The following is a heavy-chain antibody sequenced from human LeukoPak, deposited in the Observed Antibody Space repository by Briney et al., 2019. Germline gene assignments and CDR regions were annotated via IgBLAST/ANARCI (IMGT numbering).Heavy chain of an antibody. CDR1: GGSVSSYY. V-gene: IGHV4-59*02. CDR2: IYYSGST. CDR3: ARDNWNYGSSMDV. J-gene: IGHJ6*02. D-gene: IGHD1-7*01. Sequence: SETLSLTCTVSGGSVSSYYWSWIRQPPGKGLEWIGYIYYSGSTNYNPSLKSRVTISVDTSKNQFSLKLSSVTAADTAVYHCARDNWNYGSSMDVWGQGTTVTVSS.